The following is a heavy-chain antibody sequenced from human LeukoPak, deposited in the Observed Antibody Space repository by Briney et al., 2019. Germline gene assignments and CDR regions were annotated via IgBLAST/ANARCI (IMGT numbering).Heavy chain of an antibody. CDR1: GFTCSNHA. CDR3: AKDRRSSSWYDY. V-gene: IGHV3-30-3*01. J-gene: IGHJ4*02. Sequence: GGSLRLSCAASGFTCSNHAMHWVRQAPGKGLEWVAVISYDGSDKYYADSVKGRFTISRDNSKNTLYLQMNSLRAEDTAVYYCAKDRRSSSWYDYWGQGTLVTVSS. CDR2: ISYDGSDK. D-gene: IGHD6-13*01.